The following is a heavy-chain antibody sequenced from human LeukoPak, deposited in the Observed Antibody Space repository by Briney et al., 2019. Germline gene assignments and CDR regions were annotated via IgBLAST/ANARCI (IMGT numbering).Heavy chain of an antibody. Sequence: GRSLRLAWAAAAFTFSSYAMNWVSQAPGKGLEWVSTISGDGGDTHYADSVRGRFTISRANSKNTLFMQMNSLRAEDTAVYYCGKSGSRDWDYFEYWGQGTLVTASS. CDR1: AFTFSSYA. V-gene: IGHV3-23*01. CDR3: GKSGSRDWDYFEY. CDR2: ISGDGGDT. D-gene: IGHD6-19*01. J-gene: IGHJ4*02.